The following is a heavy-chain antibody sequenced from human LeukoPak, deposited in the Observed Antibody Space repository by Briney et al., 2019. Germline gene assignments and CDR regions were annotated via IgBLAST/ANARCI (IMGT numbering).Heavy chain of an antibody. CDR3: ARKLDYYDSSAPLDY. D-gene: IGHD3-22*01. CDR1: GFTFSDYY. J-gene: IGHJ4*02. CDR2: ISSSGSTI. V-gene: IGHV3-11*01. Sequence: GGSLRLSCAASGFTFSDYYMSWIRQAPGEGLEGGSYISSSGSTIYYADSVKGRFPISRDNAKISLYLQMNSLRAEATAVYYCARKLDYYDSSAPLDYWGQGTLVTVSS.